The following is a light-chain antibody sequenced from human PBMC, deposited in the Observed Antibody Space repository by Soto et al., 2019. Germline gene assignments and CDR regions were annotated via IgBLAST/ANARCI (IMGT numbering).Light chain of an antibody. J-gene: IGKJ3*01. Sequence: DIQMTQSPSTLSASVGDRVTITCRASQSISTWLAWYQQKPGKAPKLLIYDASSLQSGVPSRFSGRGSGTEFTLTSSSLQPDDFATYYCQEYNTYSFTFGPGTRVDFK. CDR2: DAS. V-gene: IGKV1-5*01. CDR3: QEYNTYSFT. CDR1: QSISTW.